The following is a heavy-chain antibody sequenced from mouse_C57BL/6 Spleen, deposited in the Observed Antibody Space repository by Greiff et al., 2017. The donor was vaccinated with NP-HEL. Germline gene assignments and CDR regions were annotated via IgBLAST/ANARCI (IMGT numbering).Heavy chain of an antibody. D-gene: IGHD2-1*01. CDR1: GFSLTSYG. J-gene: IGHJ3*01. V-gene: IGHV2-6*01. CDR3: ASGEGNWFAY. CDR2: IWGVGST. Sequence: VKLVESGPGLVAPSQSLSITCTVSGFSLTSYGVDWVRQSPGKGLEWLGVIWGVGSTNYNSALKSRLSISKDNSKSQVFLKMNSLQTDDTAMYYCASGEGNWFAYWGQGTLVTVSA.